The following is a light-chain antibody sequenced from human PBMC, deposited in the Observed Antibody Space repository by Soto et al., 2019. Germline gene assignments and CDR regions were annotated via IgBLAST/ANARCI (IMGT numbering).Light chain of an antibody. Sequence: DSQMTQSPFSLSASVGDRVTITCRASQSIRNLGWFQQKPGEAPKRLIYATFSLESGVPSRFSGSGSGTAFTLTISSLQPEDFATYFCLQHNTYPYTFGQGTKLDIK. J-gene: IGKJ2*01. CDR3: LQHNTYPYT. V-gene: IGKV1-17*01. CDR1: QSIRN. CDR2: ATF.